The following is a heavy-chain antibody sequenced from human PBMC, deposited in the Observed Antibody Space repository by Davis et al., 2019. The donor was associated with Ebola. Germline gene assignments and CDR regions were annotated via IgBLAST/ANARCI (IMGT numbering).Heavy chain of an antibody. Sequence: PGGSLRLSCAASGFTFSSYGMHWVRKAPGKGLEWVAFIRYDGSNKYYADSVKGLFTISRDNSKNTLYLQMNSLRAEYTSVYYCVKVPYDYGGKGRFDYWGQGTLVTVSS. CDR1: GFTFSSYG. V-gene: IGHV3-30*02. J-gene: IGHJ4*02. CDR2: IRYDGSNK. D-gene: IGHD4-23*01. CDR3: VKVPYDYGGKGRFDY.